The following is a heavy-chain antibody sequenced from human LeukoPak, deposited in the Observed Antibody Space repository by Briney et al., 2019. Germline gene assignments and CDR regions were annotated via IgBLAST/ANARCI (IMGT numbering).Heavy chain of an antibody. CDR1: GNTFTSYD. CDR3: ARGGRGRYSSSWYRSYYYYMDV. J-gene: IGHJ6*03. Sequence: ASVKVSCKVSGNTFTSYDINWVRQATGQGLEWMGWMNPNSGNTGYAQKFQGRVTITRNTSISTDYLELSSLRSEDTAVYYCARGGRGRYSSSWYRSYYYYMDVWGKGTTVTVSS. V-gene: IGHV1-8*03. D-gene: IGHD6-13*01. CDR2: MNPNSGNT.